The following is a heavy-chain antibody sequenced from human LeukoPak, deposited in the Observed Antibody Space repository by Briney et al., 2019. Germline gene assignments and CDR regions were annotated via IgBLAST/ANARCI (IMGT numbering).Heavy chain of an antibody. D-gene: IGHD3-22*01. CDR3: AREGPNSSAYRYYYGMDV. J-gene: IGHJ6*02. CDR2: ISAYNGNT. CDR1: GYTFTSYG. Sequence: SVKVSCKASGYTFTSYGMSWVRQAPGQELEWMGWISAYNGNTNYAQKLQGRVTMTTDTSTSTAYMELRSLRSDDTAVYYCAREGPNSSAYRYYYGMDVWGQGTTVTVSS. V-gene: IGHV1-18*01.